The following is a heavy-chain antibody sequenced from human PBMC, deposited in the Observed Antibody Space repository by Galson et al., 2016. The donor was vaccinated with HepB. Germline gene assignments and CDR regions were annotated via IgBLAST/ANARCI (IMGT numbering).Heavy chain of an antibody. V-gene: IGHV3-7*01. CDR2: IRDDGSAK. CDR1: GFTFSNYW. Sequence: SLRLSCAASGFTFSNYWMSWVRQGPGKGLEWVGNIRDDGSAKNYVESVKGRFTISRDNAKNSLYLQMNSLRVEDTAVYYCTRDFGYSNDDWGQGTLVTVSS. J-gene: IGHJ4*02. D-gene: IGHD6-13*01. CDR3: TRDFGYSNDD.